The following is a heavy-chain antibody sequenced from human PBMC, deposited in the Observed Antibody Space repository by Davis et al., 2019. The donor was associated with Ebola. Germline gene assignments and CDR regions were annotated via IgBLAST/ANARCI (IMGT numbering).Heavy chain of an antibody. J-gene: IGHJ4*02. V-gene: IGHV1-18*01. D-gene: IGHD1-1*01. CDR1: GYTFTSYA. Sequence: AASVKVSGKASGYTFTSYAMNWVRQAPGQGLEWMGWVSAYNGNTNYAQKLQGRVTMTTDTSTSTAYMELRSLRSDDTAVYYCARAQFPTTSDHWGQGTLVTVSS. CDR2: VSAYNGNT. CDR3: ARAQFPTTSDH.